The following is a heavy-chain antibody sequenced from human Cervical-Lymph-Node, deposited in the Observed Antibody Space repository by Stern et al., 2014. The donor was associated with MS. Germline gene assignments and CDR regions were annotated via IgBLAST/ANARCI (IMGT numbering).Heavy chain of an antibody. Sequence: QVQLQESGPGLVKPSETLSLTCTVSGGSITNYYWSWIRQPPGKGLEWIGYIYYSGSTNYNPSLKSRVTISVDTSKNQFSLKLSSVTAADTAVYYCARAPNLDGDYVLDYWGQGTLVTVSS. V-gene: IGHV4-59*01. CDR3: ARAPNLDGDYVLDY. CDR1: GGSITNYY. J-gene: IGHJ4*02. CDR2: IYYSGST. D-gene: IGHD4-17*01.